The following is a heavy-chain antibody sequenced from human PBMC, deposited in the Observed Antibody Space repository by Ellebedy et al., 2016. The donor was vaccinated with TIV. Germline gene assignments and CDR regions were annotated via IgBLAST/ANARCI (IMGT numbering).Heavy chain of an antibody. D-gene: IGHD6-25*01. J-gene: IGHJ6*03. Sequence: AASVKVSCKASGGTFSNSAISWARQAPGQGPEWMGRIIPIVGIANYAQKFQGRVTITADKPTGTAYMELSSLRSEDTAVYYCARDSTPVSSGYVNPPYMDVWGRGTTVTVSS. CDR1: GGTFSNSA. CDR2: IIPIVGIA. V-gene: IGHV1-69*10. CDR3: ARDSTPVSSGYVNPPYMDV.